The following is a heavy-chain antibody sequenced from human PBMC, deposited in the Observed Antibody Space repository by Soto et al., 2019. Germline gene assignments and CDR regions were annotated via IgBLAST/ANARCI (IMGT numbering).Heavy chain of an antibody. Sequence: VRLLESGGGLVQPGGSLRLSCATSGLTFSNYAMSWVRQAPGGGLEWVSSMSGSSSTTYYADSVKGRFTISRDRSKNTLYLQMSSLRAEDTALYYCAKNQERELPRVIDFWGQGTLVTVSS. CDR2: MSGSSSTT. V-gene: IGHV3-23*01. J-gene: IGHJ4*02. D-gene: IGHD1-7*01. CDR1: GLTFSNYA. CDR3: AKNQERELPRVIDF.